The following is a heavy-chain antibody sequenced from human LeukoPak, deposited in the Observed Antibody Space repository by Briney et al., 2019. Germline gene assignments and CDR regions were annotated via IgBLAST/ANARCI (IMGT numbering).Heavy chain of an antibody. D-gene: IGHD6-25*01. CDR2: IYYSGST. V-gene: IGHV4-59*01. CDR3: ARGMYTSAWAYACDI. CDR1: GGCISSYY. Sequence: SETLSLTCTVCGGCISSYYWSWIRQPPGKELEWIGCIYYSGSTNNNPSLKSRVTISVDTSKKQFSMKLSSVSAADTAVYYCARGMYTSAWAYACDIWGQGTVVTVSS. J-gene: IGHJ3*02.